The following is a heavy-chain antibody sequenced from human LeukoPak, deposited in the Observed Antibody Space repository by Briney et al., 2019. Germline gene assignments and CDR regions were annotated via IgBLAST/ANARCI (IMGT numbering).Heavy chain of an antibody. V-gene: IGHV1-69*15. CDR1: GGSFTSYG. CDR2: IIPIYGRA. J-gene: IGHJ4*02. CDR3: AARGAYEFRDDY. D-gene: IGHD3-3*01. Sequence: GSSVKVSCKASGGSFTSYGISWVRQAPGQGLEWMGKIIPIYGRANYGQKFQGRVTITADELTTTSYMELSSLTAEDMAVYYCAARGAYEFRDDYWGQGTLVTVSS.